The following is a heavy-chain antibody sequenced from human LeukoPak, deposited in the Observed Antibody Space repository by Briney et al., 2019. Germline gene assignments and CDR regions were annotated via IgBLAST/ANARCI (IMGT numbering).Heavy chain of an antibody. D-gene: IGHD3-10*01. J-gene: IGHJ5*02. Sequence: RSLRLSCAASGFAFNTYAMHWVRQAPGQGLEWVALIWHDGSHKFYSNSVRGQFTISRDNSKNTVSLQMNNLRPEDTAVYYCAREIFGSGSYPDLWGQGTLVTVSS. CDR3: AREIFGSGSYPDL. V-gene: IGHV3-33*01. CDR2: IWHDGSHK. CDR1: GFAFNTYA.